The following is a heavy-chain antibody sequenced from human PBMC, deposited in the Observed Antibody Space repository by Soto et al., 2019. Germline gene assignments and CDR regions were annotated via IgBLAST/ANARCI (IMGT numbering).Heavy chain of an antibody. Sequence: PGGSLRLSCAASGFTFSSYAMHWVRQAPGQGLEWVAVISYDGSNKYYADSVKGRFTISRDNSKNTLYLQMNSLRAEDTAVYYCARDFKEQLVQHPGKSTLPAQGMDVWGQGTTVTVSS. CDR2: ISYDGSNK. CDR1: GFTFSSYA. V-gene: IGHV3-30-3*01. CDR3: ARDFKEQLVQHPGKSTLPAQGMDV. J-gene: IGHJ6*02. D-gene: IGHD6-13*01.